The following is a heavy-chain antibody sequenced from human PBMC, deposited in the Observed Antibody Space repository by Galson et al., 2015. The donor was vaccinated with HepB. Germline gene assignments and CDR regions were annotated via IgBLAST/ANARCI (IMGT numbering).Heavy chain of an antibody. CDR1: GFTFSSYG. J-gene: IGHJ4*02. D-gene: IGHD6-19*01. Sequence: SLRLSCAASGFTFSSYGMHWVRQAPGKGLEWVAVIWYDGSNKYYADSVKGRFTISRDNSKNTLYLQMNSLRAEDTAVYYCARGARSSSGWYGYFDYWGQGTLVTVSS. V-gene: IGHV3-33*01. CDR2: IWYDGSNK. CDR3: ARGARSSSGWYGYFDY.